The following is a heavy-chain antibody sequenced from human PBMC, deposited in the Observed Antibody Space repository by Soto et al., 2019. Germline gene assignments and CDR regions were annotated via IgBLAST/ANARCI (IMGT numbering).Heavy chain of an antibody. Sequence: LSLTFTFSGGSISLGDYYWSWIRQPPGKGLEWIGYIYYSGSTYYNPSLKSRVTISVDTSKKQFSLKLSSVTAADTAVYYCARDHQGRFDYWGQGTLVTVSS. CDR3: ARDHQGRFDY. V-gene: IGHV4-30-4*01. J-gene: IGHJ4*02. CDR2: IYYSGST. CDR1: GGSISLGDYY.